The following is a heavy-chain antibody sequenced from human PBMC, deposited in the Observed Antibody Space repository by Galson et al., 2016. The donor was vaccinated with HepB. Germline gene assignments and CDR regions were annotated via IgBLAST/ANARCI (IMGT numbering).Heavy chain of an antibody. CDR1: GFSFSNYV. V-gene: IGHV3-74*01. CDR2: INPDGIGIRT. D-gene: IGHD1-1*01. Sequence: SLRLSCAASGFSFSNYVMHWVRQAPGKGLVWVSRINPDGIGIRTLYADFVKGRFTISRDNAKNTLYLEMSSLRAEDTGVYYCARDLNWKLFDYWGQGSLVAVSS. J-gene: IGHJ4*02. CDR3: ARDLNWKLFDY.